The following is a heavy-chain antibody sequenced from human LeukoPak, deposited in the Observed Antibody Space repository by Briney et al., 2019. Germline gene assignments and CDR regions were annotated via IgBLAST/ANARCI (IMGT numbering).Heavy chain of an antibody. Sequence: GRSLRLSCAASGFTFDDYAMHWVRQAPGKGREWVSGISWNSGSIGYADSVKGRFTISRDNAKNSLYLQMNSLRAEDTALYYCAKDQDYDPRYYFDYWGQGTLVTVSS. J-gene: IGHJ4*02. CDR2: ISWNSGSI. CDR3: AKDQDYDPRYYFDY. V-gene: IGHV3-9*01. CDR1: GFTFDDYA. D-gene: IGHD4-17*01.